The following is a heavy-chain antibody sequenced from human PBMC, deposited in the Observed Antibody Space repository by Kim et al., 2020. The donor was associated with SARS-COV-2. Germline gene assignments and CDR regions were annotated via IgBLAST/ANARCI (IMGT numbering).Heavy chain of an antibody. J-gene: IGHJ6*02. CDR1: GGSISSGGYY. Sequence: SETLSLTCTVSGGSISSGGYYWSWIRQHPGKGLEWIGYIYYSGSTYYNPSLKSRVTISVDTSKNQFSLKLSSVTAADTAVYYCATRGVDTAMASGNYYGMDFWGQGTTVTVSS. CDR2: IYYSGST. D-gene: IGHD5-18*01. CDR3: ATRGVDTAMASGNYYGMDF. V-gene: IGHV4-31*03.